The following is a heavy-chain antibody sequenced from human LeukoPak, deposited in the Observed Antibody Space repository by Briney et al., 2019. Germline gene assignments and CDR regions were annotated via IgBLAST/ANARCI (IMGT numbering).Heavy chain of an antibody. D-gene: IGHD6-6*01. CDR2: ISGSGSST. Sequence: GGSLRLPCAASGFTFSSYAMSWVRQAPGKGLEWVSAISGSGSSTYYADSVKGRFTISRDNSKNTLYLQMNSLRAEDTAVYYCAKVSSSNYFDYWGQGTLVTVSS. CDR1: GFTFSSYA. V-gene: IGHV3-23*01. J-gene: IGHJ4*02. CDR3: AKVSSSNYFDY.